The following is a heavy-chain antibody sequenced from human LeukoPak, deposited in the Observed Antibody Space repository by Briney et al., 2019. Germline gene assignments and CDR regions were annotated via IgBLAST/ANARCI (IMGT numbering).Heavy chain of an antibody. CDR1: GGSFSGYY. Sequence: KPSETLSLTCAVYGGSFSGYYWSWIRQPPGKGLEWIGEINHSGSTNYNPSLKSRVTISVGTSKNQFPLKLSSVTAADTAVYYCARGLVDYYDSSGYLDYWGQGTLVTVSS. J-gene: IGHJ4*02. V-gene: IGHV4-34*01. CDR3: ARGLVDYYDSSGYLDY. CDR2: INHSGST. D-gene: IGHD3-22*01.